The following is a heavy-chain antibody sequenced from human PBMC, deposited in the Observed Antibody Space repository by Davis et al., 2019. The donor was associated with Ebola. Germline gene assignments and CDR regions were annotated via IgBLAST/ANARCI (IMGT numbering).Heavy chain of an antibody. CDR2: IYYSGST. J-gene: IGHJ4*02. CDR3: ARATGEYYFDY. Sequence: SETLSLTCTVSGGSISSGVYYWSWLRQHPGKGLEWIGYIYYSGSTYYNPSLKSRVTISVDTSKNQFSLKLSSVTAADTAVYYCARATGEYYFDYWGQGTLVTVSS. CDR1: GGSISSGVYY. V-gene: IGHV4-31*03. D-gene: IGHD7-27*01.